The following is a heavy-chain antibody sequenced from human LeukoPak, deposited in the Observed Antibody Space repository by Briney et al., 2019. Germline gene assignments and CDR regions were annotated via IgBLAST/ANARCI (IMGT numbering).Heavy chain of an antibody. Sequence: PGGSLRLSCAASGFTFSDYYMSWIRQAPGKGLEWVSYISSSGSTIYYADSVKGRFTISRDNAKYSLYLQMNSLRAEDTAVYYCARDFSSSWYPGWFDPWGQGTLVTVSS. J-gene: IGHJ5*02. CDR3: ARDFSSSWYPGWFDP. CDR1: GFTFSDYY. D-gene: IGHD6-13*01. CDR2: ISSSGSTI. V-gene: IGHV3-11*01.